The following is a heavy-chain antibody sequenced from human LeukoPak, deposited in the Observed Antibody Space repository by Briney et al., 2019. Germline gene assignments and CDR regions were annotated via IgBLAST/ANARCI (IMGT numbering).Heavy chain of an antibody. J-gene: IGHJ6*02. D-gene: IGHD6-13*01. V-gene: IGHV1-18*01. CDR2: ISAYNGNT. CDR1: GYTFTSYG. Sequence: ASVKVSCKASGYTFTSYGISWVRQAPGQGLEWMGWISAYNGNTNYAQKLQGRVTMTTDTSTSTAYMELRSLRSDDTAVYYCARDIRGSRSWYWRQYYYDYGMDVWGQGTTVTVSS. CDR3: ARDIRGSRSWYWRQYYYDYGMDV.